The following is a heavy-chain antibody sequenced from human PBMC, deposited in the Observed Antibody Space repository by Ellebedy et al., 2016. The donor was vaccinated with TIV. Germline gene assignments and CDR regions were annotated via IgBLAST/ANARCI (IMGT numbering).Heavy chain of an antibody. CDR1: GGTFSTYA. J-gene: IGHJ4*02. CDR2: IIPMFGTA. D-gene: IGHD2/OR15-2a*01. Sequence: AASVKVSCKASGGTFSTYALSWVRQAPGQGLEWMGGIIPMFGTANYAQKFQGRVPITADKSTTTVYMEVSSLRSEDTAVYYCARTPLNLRIETDYFDYWGQGTLVTVSS. CDR3: ARTPLNLRIETDYFDY. V-gene: IGHV1-69*06.